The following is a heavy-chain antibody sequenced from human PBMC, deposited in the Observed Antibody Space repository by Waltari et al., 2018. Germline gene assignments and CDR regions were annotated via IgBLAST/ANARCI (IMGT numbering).Heavy chain of an antibody. V-gene: IGHV4-4*07. D-gene: IGHD1-7*01. Sequence: QVQLQESGPGLVKPSETLSLTCPVSGGSIRSYYWSWIRQPAGKGLEWIGRIYTSGSTNYNPSLKSRVTMSVDTSKNQFSPKLSSVTAADTAVYYCARSPITGTTRGNYYFDYWGQGTLVTVSS. J-gene: IGHJ4*02. CDR1: GGSIRSYY. CDR3: ARSPITGTTRGNYYFDY. CDR2: IYTSGST.